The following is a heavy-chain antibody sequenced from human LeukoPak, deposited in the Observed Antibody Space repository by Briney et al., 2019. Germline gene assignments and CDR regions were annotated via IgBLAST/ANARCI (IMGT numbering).Heavy chain of an antibody. V-gene: IGHV1-18*01. CDR3: ARGPPYGSGSYYSGMDV. J-gene: IGHJ6*02. CDR1: DYTFNSYG. CDR2: ISAYNGDT. Sequence: GASVKVSCKASDYTFNSYGISWVRQAPVQGLEWMGWISAYNGDTKSAQKFQDRVTLTTDTSTSTAYMDLRSLRSDDTAVYYCARGPPYGSGSYYSGMDVWGQGTTVTVSS. D-gene: IGHD3-10*01.